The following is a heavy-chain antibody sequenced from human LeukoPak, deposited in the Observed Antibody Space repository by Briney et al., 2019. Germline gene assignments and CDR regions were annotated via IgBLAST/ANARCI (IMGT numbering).Heavy chain of an antibody. CDR2: INPNSGGGT. D-gene: IGHD4-23*01. CDR3: ARERGDYGGKSGWFDP. V-gene: IGHV1-2*02. J-gene: IGHJ5*02. CDR1: GYTFTDYY. Sequence: ASVKVSCKASGYTFTDYYIHWVRQAPGQGLEWMGWINPNSGGGTNYAQNFQGRVTMTRDTSISTAYMELSRLTSDDTAVYYCARERGDYGGKSGWFDPWGQGTLVTVSS.